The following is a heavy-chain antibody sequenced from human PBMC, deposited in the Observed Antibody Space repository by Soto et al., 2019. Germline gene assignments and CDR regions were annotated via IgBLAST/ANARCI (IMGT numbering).Heavy chain of an antibody. J-gene: IGHJ6*03. CDR3: AKGYYYMDV. V-gene: IGHV3-30*18. CDR2: ISYDGSNK. Sequence: GGSLRLSCAASGFSFSSYGMNWVRQAPGKGLEWVAVISYDGSNKYYADSVKGRLTISRDNSKNTLYLQMNSLRDEDTAVYYCAKGYYYMDVWGEGTTVTVSS. CDR1: GFSFSSYG.